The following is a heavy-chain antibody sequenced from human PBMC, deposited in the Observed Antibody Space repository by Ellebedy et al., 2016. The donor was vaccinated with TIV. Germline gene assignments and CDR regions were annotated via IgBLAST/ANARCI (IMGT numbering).Heavy chain of an antibody. Sequence: ASVKVSCXASGYTFTSYYMHWVRQAPGQGLEWMGIINPSGGSTSYAQKFQGRVTMTRDTSTSTVYMELSSLRSEDTAVYYCARGRNYYDSSGYDAFDIWGQGTMVTVSS. CDR1: GYTFTSYY. CDR3: ARGRNYYDSSGYDAFDI. J-gene: IGHJ3*02. V-gene: IGHV1-46*01. D-gene: IGHD3-22*01. CDR2: INPSGGST.